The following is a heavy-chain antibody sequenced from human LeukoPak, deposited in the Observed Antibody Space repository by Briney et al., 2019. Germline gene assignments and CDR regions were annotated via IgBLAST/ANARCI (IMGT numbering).Heavy chain of an antibody. Sequence: GGSLRLSCAASGFTFSSYEVNWVRQAPGKGLEWVSYISSSGSTIYYADSVKGRFTISRDNAKNSLYLQMNSLRAEDTAVYYCARVSQQLTYFDYWGQGTLVTVSS. CDR1: GFTFSSYE. D-gene: IGHD6-13*01. CDR2: ISSSGSTI. CDR3: ARVSQQLTYFDY. V-gene: IGHV3-48*03. J-gene: IGHJ4*02.